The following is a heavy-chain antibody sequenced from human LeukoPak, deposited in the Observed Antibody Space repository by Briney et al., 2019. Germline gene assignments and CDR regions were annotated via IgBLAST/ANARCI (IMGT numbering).Heavy chain of an antibody. J-gene: IGHJ3*02. CDR3: ARVWTTGDEAFDI. D-gene: IGHD4-17*01. CDR2: IYYSGNT. V-gene: IGHV4-39*07. Sequence: PSETLSLTCTVSGGSISSSSYYWAWIRQPPGKGLEWIGSIYYSGNTYYKSSLKSRVTIAVDTSKNQFSLKLNSVTAADTAVYYCARVWTTGDEAFDIWGQGTMVTVSS. CDR1: GGSISSSSYY.